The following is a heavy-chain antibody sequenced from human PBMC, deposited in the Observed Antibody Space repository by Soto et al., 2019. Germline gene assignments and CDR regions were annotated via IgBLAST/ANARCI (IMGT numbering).Heavy chain of an antibody. V-gene: IGHV4-31*03. J-gene: IGHJ4*02. CDR3: ARSFGVEAAGPLDY. D-gene: IGHD6-13*01. Sequence: SERLSLTCSVSGGYISRGGYYRSLIRQLPGKGLEWIGYIYYSGSTYYNPSLKSRVTISVDTSKNQFSLKLSSVTAADTAVYYCARSFGVEAAGPLDYWGQGTLVTVSS. CDR1: GGYISRGGYY. CDR2: IYYSGST.